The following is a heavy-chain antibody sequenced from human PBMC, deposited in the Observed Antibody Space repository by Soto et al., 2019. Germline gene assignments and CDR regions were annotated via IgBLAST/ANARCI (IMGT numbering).Heavy chain of an antibody. Sequence: GGSLRLSCAASGFTFSSYSMNWVRQAPGKGLEWVSSISSSSSYIYYADSVKGRFTISRDNAKNSLYLQMNSLRAEDTAVYYCARGGGDYPYYFDYWGQGTLVTVSS. CDR2: ISSSSSYI. V-gene: IGHV3-21*01. J-gene: IGHJ4*02. CDR1: GFTFSSYS. D-gene: IGHD4-17*01. CDR3: ARGGGDYPYYFDY.